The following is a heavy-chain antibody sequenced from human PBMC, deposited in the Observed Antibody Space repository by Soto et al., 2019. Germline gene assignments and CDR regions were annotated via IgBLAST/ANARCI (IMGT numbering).Heavy chain of an antibody. CDR2: ISGSGFKK. D-gene: IGHD1-26*01. J-gene: IGHJ5*02. CDR3: AKNQGVELVPLATVDWFDP. CDR1: GFSFGTYT. Sequence: GGSLRLSCAVSGFSFGTYTVNWVRQAPGMGLEWVSSISGSGFKKYYADSVKGRFTISRDNSKSTVYLELNNLSAEDTAVYHCAKNQGVELVPLATVDWFDPWGQGSVVTVSS. V-gene: IGHV3-23*01.